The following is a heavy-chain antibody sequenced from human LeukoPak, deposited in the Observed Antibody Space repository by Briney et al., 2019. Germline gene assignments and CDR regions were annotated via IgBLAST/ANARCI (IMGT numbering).Heavy chain of an antibody. Sequence: SETLSLTCTVSGGSISSHYWSWIRQPPGKGLEWIGYIYYSGSTNYNPSLKRRVPISVDTSKNQFSLKLSSVTAADTAVYYCARANYDSSGYADYFDYWGQGTLVTVSS. V-gene: IGHV4-59*11. CDR1: GGSISSHY. D-gene: IGHD3-22*01. J-gene: IGHJ4*02. CDR3: ARANYDSSGYADYFDY. CDR2: IYYSGST.